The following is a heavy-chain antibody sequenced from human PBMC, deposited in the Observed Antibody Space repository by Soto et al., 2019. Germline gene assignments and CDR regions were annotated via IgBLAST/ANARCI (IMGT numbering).Heavy chain of an antibody. J-gene: IGHJ3*02. CDR1: GGSISSGGYS. V-gene: IGHV4-30-2*05. D-gene: IGHD2-2*01. CDR3: AREDIVVVPAAMPGAFDI. CDR2: IYHSGST. Sequence: SETLSLTCAVSGGSISSGGYSWSWIRQPPGKGLEWIGYIYHSGSTYYNPSLKSRVTISVDTSKNQFSLKLSSVTAADTAVYYFAREDIVVVPAAMPGAFDIWGQGKMVTVSS.